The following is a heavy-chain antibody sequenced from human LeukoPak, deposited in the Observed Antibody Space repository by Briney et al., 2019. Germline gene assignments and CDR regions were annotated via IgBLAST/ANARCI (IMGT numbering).Heavy chain of an antibody. V-gene: IGHV4-59*01. J-gene: IGHJ4*02. CDR2: IYDSGT. D-gene: IGHD2-2*01. CDR3: ARAGSSYLLAY. CDR1: GGSISSYY. Sequence: SETLSLTCTVSGGSISSYYWSWIRQPPGKGLEWIGYIYDSGTNYNPSLNRRVTISLDTSKNQFSLNLRFVTAADTAMYYCARAGSSYLLAYWGQGTLVTVSS.